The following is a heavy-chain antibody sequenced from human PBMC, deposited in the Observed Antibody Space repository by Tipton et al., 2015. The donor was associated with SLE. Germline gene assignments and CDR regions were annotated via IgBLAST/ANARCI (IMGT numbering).Heavy chain of an antibody. CDR1: GGSISSYY. CDR3: ARGEYNPFDY. V-gene: IGHV4-59*12. CDR2: IYYSGST. D-gene: IGHD1-14*01. J-gene: IGHJ4*02. Sequence: TLSLTCTVSGGSISSYYWSWIRQPPGKGLEWIGYIYYSGSTNYNPSLKSRVTMSVDTSKNQFSLKLSSVTAADTAVYYCARGEYNPFDYWGQGTLVTVSS.